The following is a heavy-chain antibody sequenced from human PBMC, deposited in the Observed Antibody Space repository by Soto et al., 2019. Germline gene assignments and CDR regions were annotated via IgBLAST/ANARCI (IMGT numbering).Heavy chain of an antibody. CDR1: GYTLSSYG. J-gene: IGHJ4*02. CDR2: INTYNGAT. V-gene: IGHV1-18*01. Sequence: QVQLVQSGAEVKKPGASVKVSCKASGYTLSSYGISWVRQAPGQGLEWMGWINTYNGATNYAQNLQGRVTMTRASSTNTAYMELRSLTSDDTAVYFCARDCSGGSCHRGVPDYWGQGTLVTVSS. D-gene: IGHD2-15*01. CDR3: ARDCSGGSCHRGVPDY.